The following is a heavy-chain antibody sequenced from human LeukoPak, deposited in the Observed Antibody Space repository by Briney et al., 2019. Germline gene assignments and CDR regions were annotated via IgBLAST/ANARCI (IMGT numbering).Heavy chain of an antibody. V-gene: IGHV4-4*07. CDR1: GGSISSYS. D-gene: IGHD3-22*01. CDR3: ARWSSGDYYYVDY. CDR2: MYSSGST. J-gene: IGHJ4*02. Sequence: SETLSLTCTVSGGSISSYSWSWIRQPAGKGLEWIGRMYSSGSTKYNPSLKSRVTMSVDTSKNQISLKLTSVTAADTAIYYCARWSSGDYYYVDYWGQGTLVTVSS.